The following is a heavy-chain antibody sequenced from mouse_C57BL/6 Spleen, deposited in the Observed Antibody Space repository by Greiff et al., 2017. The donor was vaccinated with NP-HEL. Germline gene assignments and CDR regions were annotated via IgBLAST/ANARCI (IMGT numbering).Heavy chain of an antibody. CDR3: ARQGSHHWYFDV. V-gene: IGHV5-6*01. Sequence: EVQLVESGGDLVKPGGSLKLSCAASGFTFSSYGMSWVRQTPDKRLEWVATISSGGSYTYYPDSVKGRFTISRDNAKNTLYLQMSSLKSEDTAMYYCARQGSHHWYFDVWGTGTTVTVSS. CDR2: ISSGGSYT. J-gene: IGHJ1*03. CDR1: GFTFSSYG.